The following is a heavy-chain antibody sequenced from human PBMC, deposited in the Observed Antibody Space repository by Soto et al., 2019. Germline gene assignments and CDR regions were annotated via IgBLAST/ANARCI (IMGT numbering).Heavy chain of an antibody. CDR1: GFSLRSSGMG. CDR2: IYWDDDK. V-gene: IGHV2-5*02. CDR3: ALSSRWLQLRDAFDI. J-gene: IGHJ3*02. D-gene: IGHD1-1*01. Sequence: QITLKESGPTVVKPTQTLTLTCTFSGFSLRSSGMGVGWIRQPPGKALERLALIYWDDDKRYSPSLKSRLNTTTDTFKNNVVLTRTNMAPVDTATYFCALSSRWLQLRDAFDIWGQGTMVTVSS.